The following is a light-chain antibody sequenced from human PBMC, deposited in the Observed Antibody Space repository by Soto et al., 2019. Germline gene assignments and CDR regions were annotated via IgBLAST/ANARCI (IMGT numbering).Light chain of an antibody. J-gene: IGLJ2*01. Sequence: QSALTQPASVSGSPGQSITISCTGTSSDVGGYNFVSWYQQHPGKAPKLMFYDVSNRPSGVSNRFSGSKSGNTASLTISGLQAEDEAHYYCSSYTSTNTQLFGGGTKLTVL. CDR2: DVS. V-gene: IGLV2-14*03. CDR3: SSYTSTNTQL. CDR1: SSDVGGYNF.